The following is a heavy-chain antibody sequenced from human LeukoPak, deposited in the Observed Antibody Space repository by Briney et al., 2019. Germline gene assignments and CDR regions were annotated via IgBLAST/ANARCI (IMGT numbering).Heavy chain of an antibody. CDR3: ARDRDTRSYYILY. CDR2: IRFDGSNE. CDR1: GFSFSSYG. J-gene: IGHJ4*02. Sequence: PGGSLRLSCAASGFSFSSYGIHWVRQAPGKGLEWVAFIRFDGSNEYYADSERGRFTISRDNSKNTVYLQLNSLRAEDTAVYHCARDRDTRSYYILYWGQGTLVTVSS. V-gene: IGHV3-30*02. D-gene: IGHD3-10*01.